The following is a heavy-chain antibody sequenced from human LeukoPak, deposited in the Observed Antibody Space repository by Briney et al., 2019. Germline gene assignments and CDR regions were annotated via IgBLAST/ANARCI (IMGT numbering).Heavy chain of an antibody. CDR1: GYSISSGYY. Sequence: SETLSLTCAVSGYSISSGYYWGWIRPPPGKGLEWIGSIYHSGSIYYNPSLKSRVTISVHTSKNQFSLKLTSVTAADTAVYFCARRVVTIGDDAFGIWGQGTMVTVSS. CDR3: ARRVVTIGDDAFGI. V-gene: IGHV4-38-2*01. D-gene: IGHD3-22*01. CDR2: IYHSGSI. J-gene: IGHJ3*02.